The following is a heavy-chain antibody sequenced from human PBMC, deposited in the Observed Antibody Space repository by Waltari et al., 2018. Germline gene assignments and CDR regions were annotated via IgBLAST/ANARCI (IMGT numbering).Heavy chain of an antibody. V-gene: IGHV1-2*02. Sequence: QVQLVQSGAEVKKPGASVKVSCKASGYTFTGYYMHWVRQAPGQGLEWRGWSNPNIGGTKYAQKVKGRVTMTRDTSISTAYMELSRLRSDDTAVYYCARRPTGTPTRTLGYWGQGTLVTVSS. CDR3: ARRPTGTPTRTLGY. CDR1: GYTFTGYY. CDR2: SNPNIGGT. D-gene: IGHD1-7*01. J-gene: IGHJ4*02.